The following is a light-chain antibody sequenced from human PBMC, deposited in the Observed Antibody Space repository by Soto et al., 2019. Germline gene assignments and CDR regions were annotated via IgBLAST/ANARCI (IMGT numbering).Light chain of an antibody. V-gene: IGKV3-20*01. Sequence: IVLTQSPGTLSLSPGERATLSCRASQSVSSSYLAWYQQKPGQDPRLLIYGASSGATGIPDRFSGSGSGTDFTLTISRLEPEDFAVYYCQQYGSSPETFGQGTK. CDR1: QSVSSSY. CDR3: QQYGSSPET. CDR2: GAS. J-gene: IGKJ1*01.